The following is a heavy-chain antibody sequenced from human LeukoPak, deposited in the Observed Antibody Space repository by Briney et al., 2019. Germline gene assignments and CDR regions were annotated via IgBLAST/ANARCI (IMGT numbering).Heavy chain of an antibody. CDR2: IYYSGST. CDR3: ARVSEPPRDAFDI. J-gene: IGHJ3*02. D-gene: IGHD1-26*01. Sequence: SETLSLTCTVSGGSISSYYWSWIRQPPGKGLEWIGYIYYSGSTNYNPSLKSRVTISVDTSKNQFSLKLSSVTAADTAVYYCARVSEPPRDAFDIWGQGTMVTVSS. V-gene: IGHV4-59*01. CDR1: GGSISSYY.